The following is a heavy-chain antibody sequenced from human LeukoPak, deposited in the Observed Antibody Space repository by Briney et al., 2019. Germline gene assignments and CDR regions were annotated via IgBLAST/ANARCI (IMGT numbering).Heavy chain of an antibody. CDR2: VHCSGSA. CDR3: ARNLGYCGTTGCYWFDP. D-gene: IGHD2-2*01. V-gene: IGHV4-59*01. CDR1: GGSISSYY. Sequence: PSETLSLTCTVSGGSISSYYWSWIRQSPGKGLEWIGYVHCSGSAKYNPSLESRVTISVDTSKNQFSLNLSSVTAADTAVYYCARNLGYCGTTGCYWFDPWGQGTLVTVSS. J-gene: IGHJ5*02.